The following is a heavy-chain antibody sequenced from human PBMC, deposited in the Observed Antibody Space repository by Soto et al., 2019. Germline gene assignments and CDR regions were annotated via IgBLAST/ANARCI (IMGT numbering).Heavy chain of an antibody. D-gene: IGHD5-18*01. CDR1: GYTFTSYD. CDR3: ARDSSHYYYYYGMDV. Sequence: QVQLVQSGAEVKKPGASVKVSCKASGYTFTSYDINWVRQATGQGLEWMGWMNPNSGNTGYAQKFQGRVTMTRNTSISTAYMELSSLRSEDTDVYYCARDSSHYYYYYGMDVWGQGTTVTVSS. CDR2: MNPNSGNT. J-gene: IGHJ6*02. V-gene: IGHV1-8*01.